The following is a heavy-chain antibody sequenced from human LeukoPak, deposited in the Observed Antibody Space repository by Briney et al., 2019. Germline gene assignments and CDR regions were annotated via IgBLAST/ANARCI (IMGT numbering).Heavy chain of an antibody. D-gene: IGHD6-19*01. CDR3: ASTGYSSGWYPFDY. CDR2: IKQDGSEK. V-gene: IGHV3-7*01. CDR1: GFTFSSYW. J-gene: IGHJ4*02. Sequence: PGGSLRLSCAASGFTFSSYWMSWGRQAPGKGLEWVASIKQDGSEKYYVDSVKGLFTISRDNAKNSLYLQMNSLRAEDTAVYYCASTGYSSGWYPFDYWGQGTLVTVSS.